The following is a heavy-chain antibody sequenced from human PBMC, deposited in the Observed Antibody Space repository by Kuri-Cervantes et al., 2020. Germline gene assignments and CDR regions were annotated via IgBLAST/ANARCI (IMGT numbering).Heavy chain of an antibody. V-gene: IGHV4-61*01. Sequence: GSLRLSCTVSGGSVSSGSYYWSWIRQPPGKGLEWIGYIYYSGSTNYNPSLKSRVTISVDTSKNQFSLKLSSVTAAGTAVYYCARDRRIAVAGPYYYYGMDVWGQGTTVTVSS. J-gene: IGHJ6*02. D-gene: IGHD6-19*01. CDR2: IYYSGST. CDR1: GGSVSSGSYY. CDR3: ARDRRIAVAGPYYYYGMDV.